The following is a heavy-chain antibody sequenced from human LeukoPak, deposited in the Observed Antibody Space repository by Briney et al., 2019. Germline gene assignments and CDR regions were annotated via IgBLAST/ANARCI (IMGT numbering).Heavy chain of an antibody. CDR2: ISSSSSYI. CDR3: ASAKGVTYFDWSLNAFDI. V-gene: IGHV3-21*01. Sequence: GGSLRLSCAASGFTFSSYSMNWVRQAPGKGLEWVSSISSSSSYIYYADSVKGRFNISRDNAKNSLYLQMNSLRAEDTAVYYCASAKGVTYFDWSLNAFDIWGQGTMVTVSS. J-gene: IGHJ3*02. D-gene: IGHD3-9*01. CDR1: GFTFSSYS.